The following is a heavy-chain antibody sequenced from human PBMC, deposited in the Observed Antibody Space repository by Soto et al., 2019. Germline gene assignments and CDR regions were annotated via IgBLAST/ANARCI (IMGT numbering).Heavy chain of an antibody. Sequence: TSETLSLTCTVSGGSISSCYWSWIRQPPGKGLEWIGYIYYSGSTYYNPSLKSRVTISVDTSKNQFSLKLSSVTAADTAVYYCARTYYYDSRLYWYFDLWGRGTLVTVSS. CDR1: GGSISSCY. CDR3: ARTYYYDSRLYWYFDL. J-gene: IGHJ2*01. D-gene: IGHD3-22*01. CDR2: IYYSGST. V-gene: IGHV4-59*12.